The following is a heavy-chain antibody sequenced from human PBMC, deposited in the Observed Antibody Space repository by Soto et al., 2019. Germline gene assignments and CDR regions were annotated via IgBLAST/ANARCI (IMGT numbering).Heavy chain of an antibody. CDR1: GYSFITSYH. CDR2: INPTGSMT. CDR3: ARDTGYDHDAFDI. Sequence: ASVKVSCKASGYSFITSYHMHWVRQAPGQGLEWMGIINPTGSMTRYSRKFQGRLTMTRDTSTATDYMELSNLTSEDTAVYFCARDTGYDHDAFDIWGQGTRVTVSS. D-gene: IGHD5-12*01. J-gene: IGHJ3*02. V-gene: IGHV1-46*01.